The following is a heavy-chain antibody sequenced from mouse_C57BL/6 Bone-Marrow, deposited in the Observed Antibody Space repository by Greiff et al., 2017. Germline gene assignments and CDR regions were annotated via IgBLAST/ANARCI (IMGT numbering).Heavy chain of an antibody. Sequence: VQLQQSGPGLVKPSQSLSLTCSVTGYSITSGYYWNWIRQFPGNKLEWMGYISYDGSNNYNPSLKNRISITRDTSKNQFFLKLNSVTTEYTATYYCARDYYVPSWFAYWGQGTLVTVSA. CDR1: GYSITSGYY. V-gene: IGHV3-6*01. J-gene: IGHJ3*01. CDR3: ARDYYVPSWFAY. D-gene: IGHD1-1*01. CDR2: ISYDGSN.